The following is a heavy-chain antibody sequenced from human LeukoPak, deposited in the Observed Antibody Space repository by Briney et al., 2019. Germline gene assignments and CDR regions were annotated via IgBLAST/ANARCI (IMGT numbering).Heavy chain of an antibody. V-gene: IGHV3-23*01. D-gene: IGHD6-13*01. Sequence: PGGSLRLSCAASGFTFSSYAMSWVRQAPGKGLEWVSSTSGSGSSTYYADSVKGRFTISRDNSKNTLFLQMNSLRVEDTAVYYCAKDRSSSWYDDAFDIWGQGTTVTVYS. J-gene: IGHJ3*02. CDR2: TSGSGSST. CDR1: GFTFSSYA. CDR3: AKDRSSSWYDDAFDI.